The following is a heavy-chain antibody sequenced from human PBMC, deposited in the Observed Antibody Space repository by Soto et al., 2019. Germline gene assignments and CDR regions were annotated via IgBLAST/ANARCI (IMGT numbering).Heavy chain of an antibody. D-gene: IGHD4-17*01. J-gene: IGHJ1*01. CDR1: GYTFTGYA. CDR3: ARCSKDYGDHGLSLKY. Sequence: QVQLVQSGTEVKRPGASVKISCKASGYTFTGYAFSWVRQAPGQGLEWMGWISAYSGHTIYSQKFQGRVTMTTDPSTTTTSMEVRTLGSDDTAVYFCARCSKDYGDHGLSLKYWGQGILVTVSS. V-gene: IGHV1-18*01. CDR2: ISAYSGHT.